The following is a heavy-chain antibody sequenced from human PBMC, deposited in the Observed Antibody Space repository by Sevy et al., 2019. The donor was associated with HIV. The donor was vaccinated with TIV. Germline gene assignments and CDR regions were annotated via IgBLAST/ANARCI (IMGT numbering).Heavy chain of an antibody. V-gene: IGHV3-21*04. CDR1: GFTFSNYF. CDR3: ARGNSGSFDY. CDR2: ISSGSSYI. D-gene: IGHD3-22*01. J-gene: IGHJ4*02. Sequence: GGSLRLSCAASGFTFSNYFMNWVRQAPGKGLEWVSSISSGSSYIFYADSLKGRFTISRDNAKNSLYLHMNSLRAEDTAIYYCARGNSGSFDYWGQGTLVTVSS.